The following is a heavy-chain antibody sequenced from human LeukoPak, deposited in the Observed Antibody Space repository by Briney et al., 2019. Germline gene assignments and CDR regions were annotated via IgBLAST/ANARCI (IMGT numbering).Heavy chain of an antibody. CDR2: VYYSGST. J-gene: IGHJ5*02. CDR1: GGSVSSHRYY. CDR3: ARGFRLFDP. Sequence: SEALSLTCTVSGGSVSSHRYYWGWLRQPPGKGLEWIGSVYYSGSTYYNPSLKSRVTISVDTSKNQFSLKLSSVTAADTAVYYCARGFRLFDPWGQGTLVTVSS. V-gene: IGHV4-39*07.